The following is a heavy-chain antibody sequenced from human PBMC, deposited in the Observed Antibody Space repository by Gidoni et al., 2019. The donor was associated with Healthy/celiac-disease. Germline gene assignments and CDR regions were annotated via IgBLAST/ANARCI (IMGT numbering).Heavy chain of an antibody. J-gene: IGHJ4*02. Sequence: QVQLQESGPGLVKPSETLSLTCPVSGGSISSYYWSWIRQPPGKGLEWIGYIYYSGSTNYNPSLKSRVTISVDTSKNQFSLKLSSVTAADTAVYYCARVTSSGYYYHPPYFDYWGQGTLVTVSS. D-gene: IGHD3-22*01. CDR1: GGSISSYY. V-gene: IGHV4-59*01. CDR2: IYYSGST. CDR3: ARVTSSGYYYHPPYFDY.